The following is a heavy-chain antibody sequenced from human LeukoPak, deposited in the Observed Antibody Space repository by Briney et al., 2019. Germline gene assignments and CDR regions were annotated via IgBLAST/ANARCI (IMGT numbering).Heavy chain of an antibody. Sequence: PSETLSLTCTVSGGSISSYYWSWIRQPPGKGLEWIGYIYYSGSTNYNPSLKSRVTISVDTSKNQFSLKLSSVTAADTAVYYCARGPPMITFGGVIVAPPDYRGQGTLVTVSS. CDR1: GGSISSYY. CDR2: IYYSGST. CDR3: ARGPPMITFGGVIVAPPDY. V-gene: IGHV4-59*01. J-gene: IGHJ4*02. D-gene: IGHD3-16*02.